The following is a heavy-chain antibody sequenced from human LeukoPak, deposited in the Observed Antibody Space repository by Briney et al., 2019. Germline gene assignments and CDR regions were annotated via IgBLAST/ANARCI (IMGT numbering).Heavy chain of an antibody. D-gene: IGHD3-9*01. J-gene: IGHJ4*02. CDR2: IYYSGST. CDR1: GGSVGSGSCY. CDR3: ARVGGGPYYDILTGFDY. V-gene: IGHV4-61*01. Sequence: SETLSLTCTVSGGSVGSGSCYWSWIRQPPGKGLEWIGYIYYSGSTNYNPSLKSRVTISVDTSKDQFSLKLSSVTAADTAVYYCARVGGGPYYDILTGFDYWGQGTLVTVSS.